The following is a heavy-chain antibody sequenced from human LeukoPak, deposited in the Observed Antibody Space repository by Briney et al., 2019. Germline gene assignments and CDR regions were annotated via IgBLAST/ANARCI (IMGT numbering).Heavy chain of an antibody. J-gene: IGHJ4*02. Sequence: ASVKVSCKTSGYTFTDYYVHWVRQAPGQGLEWLAWFNPDSGATNFAQRFQGRVTMTRDTSVNTVHMELNRLRSDDTAVYYCARDLCHGGSCFHFDSWGQGTLVTVSS. CDR1: GYTFTDYY. V-gene: IGHV1-2*02. CDR3: ARDLCHGGSCFHFDS. D-gene: IGHD2-15*01. CDR2: FNPDSGAT.